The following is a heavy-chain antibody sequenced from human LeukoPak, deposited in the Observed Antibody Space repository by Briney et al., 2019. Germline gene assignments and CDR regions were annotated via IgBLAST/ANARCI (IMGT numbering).Heavy chain of an antibody. Sequence: PSETLPLTCTVSGGSISSGSYYWSWIRQPAGKGLEWIGRIYTSGSTNYNPSLKSRVTISVDTSKNQFSLKLSSVTAADTAVYYCAMGGYYYYMDVWGKGTTVTVSS. J-gene: IGHJ6*03. D-gene: IGHD1-26*01. V-gene: IGHV4-61*02. CDR3: AMGGYYYYMDV. CDR2: IYTSGST. CDR1: GGSISSGSYY.